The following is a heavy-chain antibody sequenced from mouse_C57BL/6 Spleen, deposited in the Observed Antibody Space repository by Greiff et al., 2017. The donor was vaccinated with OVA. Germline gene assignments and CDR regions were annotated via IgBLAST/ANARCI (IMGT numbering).Heavy chain of an antibody. J-gene: IGHJ4*01. Sequence: VQLQQSGAELVRPGASVKLSCTASGFNIKDYYMHWVKQRPEQGLEWIGRIDPEDGDTEYAPKFQGKATMTADTSSNTAYLQLSSLTSEDTAVYYCTTWGSSYVKGAMYYWGQGTSVTVSS. V-gene: IGHV14-1*01. CDR1: GFNIKDYY. CDR2: IDPEDGDT. D-gene: IGHD1-1*01. CDR3: TTWGSSYVKGAMYY.